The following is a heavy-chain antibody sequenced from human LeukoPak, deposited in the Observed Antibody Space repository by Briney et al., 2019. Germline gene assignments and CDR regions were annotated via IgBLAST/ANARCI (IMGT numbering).Heavy chain of an antibody. CDR1: GFIFSSYW. D-gene: IGHD2/OR15-2a*01. J-gene: IGHJ6*02. CDR3: ARENRDYYYYGMDV. Sequence: GGSLRLSCAASGFIFSSYWMSWVRQAPGKGLEWVANIKQDGSEKYYVDSVKGRFTISRDNAKNSLYLQMNSLRAEDTAVYYCARENRDYYYYGMDVWGQGTTVTVSS. CDR2: IKQDGSEK. V-gene: IGHV3-7*01.